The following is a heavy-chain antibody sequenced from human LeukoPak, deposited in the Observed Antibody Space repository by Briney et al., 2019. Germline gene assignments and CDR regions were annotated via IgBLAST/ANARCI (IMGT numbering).Heavy chain of an antibody. J-gene: IGHJ4*02. V-gene: IGHV1-46*01. CDR2: INPSGGST. Sequence: GASVKVSCKASGYTFTSYYMHWVRQAPGQGLEWMGIINPSGGSTSYAQKFQGRVTLTRDTSTSTAYMELRSLTSDDTAVYFCARSSIVATLIRGYFDYWGQGTLVTVSA. CDR1: GYTFTSYY. CDR3: ARSSIVATLIRGYFDY. D-gene: IGHD5-12*01.